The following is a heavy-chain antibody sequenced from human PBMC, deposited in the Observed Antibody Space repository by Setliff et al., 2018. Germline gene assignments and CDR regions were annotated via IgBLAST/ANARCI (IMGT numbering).Heavy chain of an antibody. CDR1: GFTFRSYS. Sequence: GGSLRLSCAASGFTFRSYSMTWVRQAPGKGLEWVSGISSSGSYAYYAASVKGRFTISRDNANNSLFLQMDTLRPEDTAVYYCARDNYYDSTQDAFDIWGQGTMVTVSS. D-gene: IGHD3-22*01. CDR2: ISSSGSYA. CDR3: ARDNYYDSTQDAFDI. V-gene: IGHV3-21*06. J-gene: IGHJ3*02.